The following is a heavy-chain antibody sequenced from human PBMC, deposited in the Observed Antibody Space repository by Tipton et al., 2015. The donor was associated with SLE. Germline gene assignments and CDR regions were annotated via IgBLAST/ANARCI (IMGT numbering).Heavy chain of an antibody. J-gene: IGHJ5*02. Sequence: QLVQSGPEVKKPWASVMISCKTSGYTFSRYGISWMRQAPGQGLEWMGWISGYSGNTKYVQKFQGRVTMTMETSTTTVYMELRSLRYDDTAVYYCARDIAETRSEMVTSGGPWGQGTLVIVSS. CDR3: ARDIAETRSEMVTSGGP. V-gene: IGHV1-18*01. D-gene: IGHD2-21*02. CDR1: GYTFSRYG. CDR2: ISGYSGNT.